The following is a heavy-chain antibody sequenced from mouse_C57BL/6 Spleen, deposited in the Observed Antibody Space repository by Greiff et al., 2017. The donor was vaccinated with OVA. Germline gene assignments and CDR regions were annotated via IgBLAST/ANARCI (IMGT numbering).Heavy chain of an antibody. V-gene: IGHV3-6*01. J-gene: IGHJ1*03. CDR2: ISYDGSN. CDR1: GYSITSGYY. CDR3: ARENYGSPYFDV. D-gene: IGHD1-1*01. Sequence: EVQVVESGPGLVKPSQSLSLTCSVTGYSITSGYYWNWIRQFPGNKLEWMGYISYDGSNNYNPSLKNRISITRDTSKNQFFLKLNSVTTEDTATYYCARENYGSPYFDVWGTGTTVTVSS.